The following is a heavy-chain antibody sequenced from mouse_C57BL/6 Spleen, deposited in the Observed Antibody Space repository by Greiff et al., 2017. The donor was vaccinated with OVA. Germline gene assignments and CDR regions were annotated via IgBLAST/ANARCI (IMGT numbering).Heavy chain of an antibody. CDR2: IYPGGGYT. J-gene: IGHJ4*01. D-gene: IGHD2-13*01. CDR1: GYTFTNYW. Sequence: VQLQQSGAELVRPGTSVKMSCKASGYTFTNYWIGWAKQRPGHGLEWIGDIYPGGGYTNYNEKFKGKSTLTADKSSSTAYMQFSSLTSEDSAIYYGARGGEGAMDYWGQGTSVTVSS. CDR3: ARGGEGAMDY. V-gene: IGHV1-63*01.